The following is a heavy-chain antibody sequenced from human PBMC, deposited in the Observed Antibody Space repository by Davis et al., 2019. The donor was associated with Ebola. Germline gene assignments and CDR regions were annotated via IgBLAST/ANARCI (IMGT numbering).Heavy chain of an antibody. CDR2: ISGAGYNT. D-gene: IGHD6-19*01. CDR3: ATCGFCVSSSGIDY. CDR1: GFTFTNYA. Sequence: PGGSLRLSCEASGFTFTNYAMSWVRQGPGQGLEWVAGISGAGYNTYHADSVKGRFTISRDNSKNTLYLQMNSLSADEPAVYYCATCGFCVSSSGIDYRGQGTMVTVSS. J-gene: IGHJ4*02. V-gene: IGHV3-23*01.